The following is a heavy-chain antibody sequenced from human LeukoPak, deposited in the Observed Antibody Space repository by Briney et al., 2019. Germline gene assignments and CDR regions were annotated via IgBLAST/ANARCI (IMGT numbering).Heavy chain of an antibody. J-gene: IGHJ4*02. D-gene: IGHD7-27*01. Sequence: GGSLRLSCSASGFTLSSSWMHWVRQVPGKGLLWVSRINSDGSGTSYADSVKGRFTISRDNAKNTLYLQMNSLRVEDTAVYYCAREKTGNLHFDYWGQGTLVTVSS. CDR3: AREKTGNLHFDY. CDR1: GFTLSSSW. V-gene: IGHV3-74*01. CDR2: INSDGSGT.